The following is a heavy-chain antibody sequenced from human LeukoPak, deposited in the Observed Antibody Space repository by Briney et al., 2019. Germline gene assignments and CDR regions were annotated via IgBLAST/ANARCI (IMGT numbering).Heavy chain of an antibody. J-gene: IGHJ4*02. V-gene: IGHV1-69*13. CDR1: GGTFSSYA. CDR2: IIPIFGTA. Sequence: SVKVSCKASGGTFSSYAISWVRQAPGQGLEWMGGIIPIFGTANYAQKFQGRATITADESTSTAYMELSSLRSEDTAVYYCAGDGRIYDFWSGYYQFDYWGQGTLVTVSS. D-gene: IGHD3-3*01. CDR3: AGDGRIYDFWSGYYQFDY.